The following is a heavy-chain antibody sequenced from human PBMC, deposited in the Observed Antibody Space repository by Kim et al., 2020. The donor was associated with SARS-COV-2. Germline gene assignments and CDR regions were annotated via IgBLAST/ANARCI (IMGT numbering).Heavy chain of an antibody. J-gene: IGHJ5*02. D-gene: IGHD2-8*02. CDR2: IYYSGST. CDR1: GGSISSSRYY. Sequence: SETLSLTCTVSGGSISSSRYYWGWIRQPPGKGLEWIGTIYYSGSTYYNPSLKSRVTISVDTSKNQFSLKLSSVTAADTAVYYCASRLVAPGGGWFDPWGQGTLVTVSS. V-gene: IGHV4-39*07. CDR3: ASRLVAPGGGWFDP.